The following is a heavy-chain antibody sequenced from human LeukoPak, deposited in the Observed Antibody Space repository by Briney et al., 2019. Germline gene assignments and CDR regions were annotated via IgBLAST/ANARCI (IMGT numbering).Heavy chain of an antibody. CDR1: GYTFTSYG. V-gene: IGHV1-18*01. Sequence: GASVKVSCKASGYTFTSYGISWVRQAPGQGLEWMGWISAYNGNTNYAQKLQGRVTMTTDTSTSTAYMELRSLRSDDTAVYYCARRGVGYCSSTSCYTTDYWGQGTLVTVSS. J-gene: IGHJ4*02. D-gene: IGHD2-2*02. CDR3: ARRGVGYCSSTSCYTTDY. CDR2: ISAYNGNT.